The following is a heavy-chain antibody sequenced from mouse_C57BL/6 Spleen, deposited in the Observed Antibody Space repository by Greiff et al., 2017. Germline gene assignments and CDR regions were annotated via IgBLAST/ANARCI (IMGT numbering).Heavy chain of an antibody. CDR2: IWSGGST. D-gene: IGHD2-4*01. CDR1: SFSLTSYG. J-gene: IGHJ3*01. V-gene: IGHV2-2*01. CDR3: AREERDYDAFAY. Sequence: QVQLQQSGPGLVQPSQSLSISCTVSSFSLTSYGVHWVRQSPGKGLEWLGVIWSGGSTDYNAGIISRLRIGKEKSKSQVFLKMNSPQADDTAIYCCAREERDYDAFAYWGQGTLVTVSA.